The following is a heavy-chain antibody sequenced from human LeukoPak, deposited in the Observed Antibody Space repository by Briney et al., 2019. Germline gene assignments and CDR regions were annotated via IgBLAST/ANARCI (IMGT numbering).Heavy chain of an antibody. CDR1: GGSFSGYY. CDR2: INHSGST. J-gene: IGHJ3*02. CDR3: ARDFYYYDSSGDAFDI. V-gene: IGHV4-34*01. D-gene: IGHD3-22*01. Sequence: PSETLSLTCAVYGGSFSGYYWSWIRQPPGKGLEWIGEINHSGSTNYNPFLKSRVTISVDTSKNQFSLKLSSVTAADTAVYYCARDFYYYDSSGDAFDIWGQGTMVTVSS.